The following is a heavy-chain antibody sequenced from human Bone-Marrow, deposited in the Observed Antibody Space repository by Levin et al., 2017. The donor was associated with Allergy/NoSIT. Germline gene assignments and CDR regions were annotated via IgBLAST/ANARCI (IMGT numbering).Heavy chain of an antibody. CDR2: ISSGGNYI. D-gene: IGHD5-12*01. V-gene: IGHV3-21*01. CDR3: ARSIGYQYYFDY. Sequence: PGGSLRLSCAASGFTFSNYRMDWVRQAPGKGLEWVSSISSGGNYIYYADSVKGRFTISRDNGRYSLSLQMTSLGAEDTAVYYCARSIGYQYYFDYWGQGTLVAVSS. CDR1: GFTFSNYR. J-gene: IGHJ4*02.